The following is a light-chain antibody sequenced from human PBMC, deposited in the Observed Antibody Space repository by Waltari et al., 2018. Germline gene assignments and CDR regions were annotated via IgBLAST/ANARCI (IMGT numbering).Light chain of an antibody. V-gene: IGKV3-11*01. CDR3: QQRDKWPVT. J-gene: IGKJ2*01. CDR2: DAS. Sequence: EIVLTQSPATMSLSPGERATISCRASQSVSSYLLWYQHKPGQAPRLLIYDASDRATGIPARFSGSGSGTDFTLTISSLEPEDFALYYCQQRDKWPVTFGQGTKLEIK. CDR1: QSVSSY.